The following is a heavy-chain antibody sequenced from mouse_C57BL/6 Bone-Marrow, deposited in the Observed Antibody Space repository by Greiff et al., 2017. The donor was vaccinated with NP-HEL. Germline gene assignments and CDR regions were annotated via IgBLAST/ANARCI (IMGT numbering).Heavy chain of an antibody. J-gene: IGHJ2*01. CDR3: ARAYGSSLFDY. Sequence: DVQLVESEGGLVQPGSSMKLSCTASGFTFSDYYMAWVRQVPEKGLEWVANINYDGSSTYYLDSLKSRFIISRDNAKNILYLQMSSLKSEDTATYYCARAYGSSLFDYWGQGTTLTVSS. D-gene: IGHD1-1*01. CDR1: GFTFSDYY. CDR2: INYDGSST. V-gene: IGHV5-16*01.